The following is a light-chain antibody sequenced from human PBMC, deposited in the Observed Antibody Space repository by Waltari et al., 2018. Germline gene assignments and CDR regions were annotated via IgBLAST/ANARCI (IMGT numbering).Light chain of an antibody. CDR2: TNN. CDR3: ASWDDSLSVVL. V-gene: IGLV1-44*01. J-gene: IGLJ3*02. CDR1: SSNIGSNT. Sequence: QTALTQPPSTSGTPGQRVTISCSGSSSNIGSNTVNWYQQLTGTAPKLLIYTNNPRPSGVPDRFSASKSGPSASLAISGLQSEDEAHYYCASWDDSLSVVLFGGGTKLTVL.